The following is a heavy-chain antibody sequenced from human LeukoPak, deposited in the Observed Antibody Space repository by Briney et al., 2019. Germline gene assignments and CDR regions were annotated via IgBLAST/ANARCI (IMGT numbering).Heavy chain of an antibody. J-gene: IGHJ5*02. CDR1: GFTFSSYA. Sequence: GGSLRLSCAASGFTFSSYAMNWVRQAPGKGLEWVSTISGTGGNTYYADSVKGRFTISRDNSKNTLYLQMNSLRAEDTAVYYCAREGVAGNWFDPWGQGTLVTVSS. D-gene: IGHD6-13*01. CDR2: ISGTGGNT. CDR3: AREGVAGNWFDP. V-gene: IGHV3-23*01.